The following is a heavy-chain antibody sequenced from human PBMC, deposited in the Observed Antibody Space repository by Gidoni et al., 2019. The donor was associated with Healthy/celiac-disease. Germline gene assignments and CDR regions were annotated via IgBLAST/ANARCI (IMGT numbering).Heavy chain of an antibody. V-gene: IGHV4-39*01. J-gene: IGHJ3*02. CDR1: GGSISSSSYY. CDR3: AGRDVTGLLDAFDI. CDR2: IYYSGST. D-gene: IGHD1-26*01. Sequence: QLQLQESGPGLVKPSATLSLTCTVSGGSISSSSYYWGWIRQPPGKGLEWIGSIYYSGSTYYNPSLKSRVTISVDTSKNQFSLKLSSVTAADTAVYYCAGRDVTGLLDAFDIWGQGTMVTVSS.